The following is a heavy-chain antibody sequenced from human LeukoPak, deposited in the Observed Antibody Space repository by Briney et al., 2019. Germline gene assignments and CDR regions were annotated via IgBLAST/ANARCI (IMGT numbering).Heavy chain of an antibody. V-gene: IGHV3-64D*09. Sequence: GGSLRLSCSASGFTFSSCAMHWVRQAPGKGLEYVSAIDINGGSTYYADSVKGRFTISRDNSKNTLYLQMSSLRAEDTAVYYCVKVGHNSGYYYLDYWGQGTLLTVSS. CDR1: GFTFSSCA. J-gene: IGHJ4*02. D-gene: IGHD6-19*01. CDR3: VKVGHNSGYYYLDY. CDR2: IDINGGST.